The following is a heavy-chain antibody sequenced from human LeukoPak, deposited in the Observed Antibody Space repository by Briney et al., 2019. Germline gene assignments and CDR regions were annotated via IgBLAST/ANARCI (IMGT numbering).Heavy chain of an antibody. V-gene: IGHV3-30*18. Sequence: PGGSLRLSCAASGFTFSDYGMHWVRQAPGKGLEWVAVISYDGSNKYYVDSVKGRFTISRDNSKNTLYLQMNSLRTEDTAVYYCAKERATTREYYFDYWGQGTLVTVSS. CDR1: GFTFSDYG. CDR2: ISYDGSNK. J-gene: IGHJ4*02. CDR3: AKERATTREYYFDY. D-gene: IGHD1-26*01.